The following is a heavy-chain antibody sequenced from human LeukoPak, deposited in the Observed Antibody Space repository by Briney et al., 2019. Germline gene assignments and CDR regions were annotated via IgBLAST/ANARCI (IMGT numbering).Heavy chain of an antibody. CDR3: ARGRRGYSGYDRTLVYYGMDV. V-gene: IGHV3-21*01. Sequence: PGGSLRLSCAASGFTFSSYAMSWVRQAPGKGLEWVSSISSSSSYIYYADSVKGRFTISRDNAKNSLYLQMNSLRAEDTAVYYCARGRRGYSGYDRTLVYYGMDVWGQGTTVTVSS. CDR2: ISSSSSYI. J-gene: IGHJ6*02. D-gene: IGHD5-12*01. CDR1: GFTFSSYA.